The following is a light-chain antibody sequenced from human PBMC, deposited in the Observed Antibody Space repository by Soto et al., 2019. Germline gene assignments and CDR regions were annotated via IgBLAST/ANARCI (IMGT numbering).Light chain of an antibody. CDR3: HQYYGYPLT. CDR1: HGISSY. Sequence: AIRMTQSPSSFSASTGERVTITCRASHGISSYLAWYQQKPGKAPKLLIYAASTLQSGVPSRFSGSRSGTDFTLTISCLQSEDFATYYCHQYYGYPLTFGGGTKVEIK. J-gene: IGKJ4*01. CDR2: AAS. V-gene: IGKV1-8*01.